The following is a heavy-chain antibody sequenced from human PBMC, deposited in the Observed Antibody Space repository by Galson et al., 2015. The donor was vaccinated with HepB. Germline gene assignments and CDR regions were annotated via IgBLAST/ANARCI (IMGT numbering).Heavy chain of an antibody. J-gene: IGHJ4*02. CDR1: GSTFTSYG. D-gene: IGHD6-19*01. CDR3: ARDDGFEIAVAGIDY. Sequence: SVTVSCKASGSTFTSYGISWVRQAPGQGLEWMGWISAYNGKTNYAQKLQGRVTMPTDTSTSTAYMELRSLRSDDTAVYYCARDDGFEIAVAGIDYWAQGTLVTVSS. V-gene: IGHV1-18*04. CDR2: ISAYNGKT.